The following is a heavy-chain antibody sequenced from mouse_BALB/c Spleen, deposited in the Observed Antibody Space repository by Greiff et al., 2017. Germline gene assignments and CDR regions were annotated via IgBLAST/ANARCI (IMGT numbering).Heavy chain of an antibody. D-gene: IGHD1-1*01. V-gene: IGHV3-8*02. CDR3: ASRDYYGSSYGWFAY. J-gene: IGHJ3*01. CDR1: GDSITSGY. Sequence: EVQVVESGPSLVKPSQTLSLTCSVTGDSITSGYWNWIRKFPGNKLEYMGYISYSGSTYYNPSLKSRISITRDTSKNQYYLQLNSVTTEDTATYYCASRDYYGSSYGWFAYWGQGTLVTVSA. CDR2: ISYSGST.